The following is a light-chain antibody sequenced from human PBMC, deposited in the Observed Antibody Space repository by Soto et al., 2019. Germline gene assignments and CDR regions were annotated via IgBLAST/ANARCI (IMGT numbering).Light chain of an antibody. Sequence: VVLRQSPATLSFSPGETVTLSCRASHNIRNNLAWYQHKPGQAPRLLISYASSGATGVPGRFSGSGSGTEFALTISSLQSEDSAVYYCQHFYNWPVTFGGGTKVDIK. CDR1: HNIRNN. CDR3: QHFYNWPVT. CDR2: YAS. J-gene: IGKJ4*01. V-gene: IGKV3-15*01.